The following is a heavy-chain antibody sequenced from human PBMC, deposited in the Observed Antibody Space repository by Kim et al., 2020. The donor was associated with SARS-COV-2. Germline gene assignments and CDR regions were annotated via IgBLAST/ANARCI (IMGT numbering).Heavy chain of an antibody. J-gene: IGHJ4*02. CDR3: ARTVVPAAMYYFDY. CDR2: IWYDGSNK. D-gene: IGHD2-2*01. Sequence: GGSLRLSCAASGFTFSSYAMHWVRQAPGKGLEWVAVIWYDGSNKYYADSVKGRFTISRDNSKNTLYLQMNSLRAEDTAVYYCARTVVPAAMYYFDYWGQGTLVTVSS. V-gene: IGHV3-33*01. CDR1: GFTFSSYA.